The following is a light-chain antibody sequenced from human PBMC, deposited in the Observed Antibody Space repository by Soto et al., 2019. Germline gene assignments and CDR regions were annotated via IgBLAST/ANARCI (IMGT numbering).Light chain of an antibody. CDR3: QQRNTWPFT. Sequence: EILLTQSPATLSLSPGERATLSCRASQDVDSYLAWYQQTPGQAPRLLSYDASNRAPGIPARFSGSGSGTDFTLTISSLAPEDFAVYYCQQRNTWPFTFGPGTKVDIK. J-gene: IGKJ3*01. CDR2: DAS. V-gene: IGKV3-11*01. CDR1: QDVDSY.